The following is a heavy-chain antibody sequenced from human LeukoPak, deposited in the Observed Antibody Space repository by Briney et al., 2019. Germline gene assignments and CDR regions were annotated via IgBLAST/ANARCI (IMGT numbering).Heavy chain of an antibody. CDR3: AGGGGYLIEK. V-gene: IGHV3-7*03. Sequence: PGGSLRLSCVASGFNFGGHWMNWVRQAPGKGLEWVANIKQDGSENFYVDSVRGRFTISRDNPKNSLYLQMDSLSAEDTALYYCAGGGGYLIEKWGQGTPVTVSS. J-gene: IGHJ4*02. CDR1: GFNFGGHW. D-gene: IGHD2-15*01. CDR2: IKQDGSEN.